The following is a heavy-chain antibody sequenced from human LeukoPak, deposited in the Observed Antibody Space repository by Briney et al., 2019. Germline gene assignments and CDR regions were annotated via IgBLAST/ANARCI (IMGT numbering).Heavy chain of an antibody. Sequence: NASETLSLTCTVSGGPISDYYWSWIRQPAGKELEWIGRIYTSGSSNYDPSLKSRVTISVDTSKNQFSLKLSSVTAADTAVYYCARQTIASRGHLYYYYMDVWGKGTTVTVSS. CDR1: GGPISDYY. CDR3: ARQTIASRGHLYYYYMDV. V-gene: IGHV4-4*07. CDR2: IYTSGSS. D-gene: IGHD3-10*01. J-gene: IGHJ6*03.